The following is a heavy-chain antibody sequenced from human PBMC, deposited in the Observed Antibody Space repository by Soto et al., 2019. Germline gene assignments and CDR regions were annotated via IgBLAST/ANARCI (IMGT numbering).Heavy chain of an antibody. CDR1: GGSFSSPT. J-gene: IGHJ2*01. Sequence: QVQLVQSGAEVKKPGSSVKVSCKASGGSFSSPTISWVRQAPGQGLEWMGGVSPIFGTTNYAQKFQGRVTITADASSGTAYMELSSVKSEDTGVYYCAGGGSSGGWYFDLWGRGTLVTVSS. D-gene: IGHD1-26*01. CDR3: AGGGSSGGWYFDL. V-gene: IGHV1-69*01. CDR2: VSPIFGTT.